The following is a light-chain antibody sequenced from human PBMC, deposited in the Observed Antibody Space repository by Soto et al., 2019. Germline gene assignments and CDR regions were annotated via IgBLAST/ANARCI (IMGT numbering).Light chain of an antibody. CDR2: WAS. V-gene: IGKV4-1*01. J-gene: IGKJ2*02. Sequence: DIVMTQSPDSLAVSLGERATINFKSSQSVLYSSNNKNYLAWYQQKPGQPPKLLFYWASTRESGVPDRFSGSGSGTDFTLTISSLQAEDVAVYYCQQYYSISRTFGQGTKLDIQ. CDR1: QSVLYSSNNKNY. CDR3: QQYYSISRT.